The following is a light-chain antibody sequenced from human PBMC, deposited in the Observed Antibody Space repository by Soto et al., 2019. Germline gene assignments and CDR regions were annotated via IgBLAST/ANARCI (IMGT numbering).Light chain of an antibody. J-gene: IGKJ4*01. CDR1: EDIDNY. CDR3: QQYASYPLT. V-gene: IGKV1-8*01. CDR2: DST. Sequence: ATRMTQPPSSLSASTGDRVTITCRASEDIDNYLAWYQQKPGRAPRILIYDSTTLQRGVPSRFSGSGSGTDFTLSISSLQSEDFAIYYCQQYASYPLTFGGGTKVDIK.